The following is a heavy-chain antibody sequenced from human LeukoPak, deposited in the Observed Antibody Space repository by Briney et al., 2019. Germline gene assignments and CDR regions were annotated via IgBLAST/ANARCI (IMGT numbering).Heavy chain of an antibody. CDR1: GGSISSGGYS. CDR3: ARGTFWFDP. V-gene: IGHV4-30-4*07. CDR2: IYYSGST. Sequence: SETLSLTCAVSGGSISSGGYSWSWIRQPPGKGLEWIGYIYYSGSTYYNPSLKSRVTISVDTSKNQFSLKLSSVTAADTAVYYCARGTFWFDPWGQGTLVTVSS. J-gene: IGHJ5*02.